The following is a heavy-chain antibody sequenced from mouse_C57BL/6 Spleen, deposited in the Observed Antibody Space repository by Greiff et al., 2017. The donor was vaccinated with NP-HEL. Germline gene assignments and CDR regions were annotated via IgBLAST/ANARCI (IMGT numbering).Heavy chain of an antibody. J-gene: IGHJ2*01. CDR1: GYTFTSYW. CDR3: ARRGITGTYYFDY. V-gene: IGHV1-64*01. D-gene: IGHD4-1*01. CDR2: IHPNSGST. Sequence: VQLQQPGAELVKPGASVKLSCKASGYTFTSYWMHWVKQRPGQGLEWIGMIHPNSGSTHYNEKFKSKATLTVDKSSSTAYMQLSSLTSEDSAVYYCARRGITGTYYFDYWGQGTTLTVSS.